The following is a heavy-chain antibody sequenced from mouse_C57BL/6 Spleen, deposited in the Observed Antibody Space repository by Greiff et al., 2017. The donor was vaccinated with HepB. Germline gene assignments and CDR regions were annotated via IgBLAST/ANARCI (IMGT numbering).Heavy chain of an antibody. V-gene: IGHV1-50*01. J-gene: IGHJ2*01. Sequence: VQLQQPGAELVKPGASVKLSCKASGYTFTSYWMQWVKQRPGQGLEWIGEIDPSDSYTNYNQKFKGKATLTVDTSSSTAYMQLSSLTSEDSAVYYCARRTGTKAVDYWGQGTTLTVSS. CDR1: GYTFTSYW. CDR2: IDPSDSYT. CDR3: ARRTGTKAVDY. D-gene: IGHD4-1*01.